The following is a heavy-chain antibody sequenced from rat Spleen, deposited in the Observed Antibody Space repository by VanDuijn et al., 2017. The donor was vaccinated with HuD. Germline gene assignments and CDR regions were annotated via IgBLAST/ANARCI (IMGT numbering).Heavy chain of an antibody. CDR1: GFTFSNYY. Sequence: EVQLVESGGGLVQPGRSMKFSCAASGFTFSNYYMAWVRQAPTKGLEWVASISTGGGNTYYRDSVKGRFTISSENAKSTLYLQMDSLRSEDTATYYCARRHYGYTDYFDYWGQGVMVTVSS. CDR2: ISTGGGNT. D-gene: IGHD1-6*01. J-gene: IGHJ2*01. CDR3: ARRHYGYTDYFDY. V-gene: IGHV5-25*01.